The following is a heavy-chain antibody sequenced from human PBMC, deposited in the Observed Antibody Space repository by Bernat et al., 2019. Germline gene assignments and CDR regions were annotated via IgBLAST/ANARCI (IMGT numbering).Heavy chain of an antibody. V-gene: IGHV1-18*01. CDR1: GYTFTSYG. CDR3: ARIFGVCGGSCLEGDFDY. CDR2: ISAYNGNT. D-gene: IGHD2-15*01. Sequence: QVQLVQSGAEAKKPGASVKVSCKASGYTFTSYGISWVRQAPGQGLEWMGWISAYNGNTNYAQKLQGRVTMTTDTSTSTAYMELRSLRSDDTAVYYCARIFGVCGGSCLEGDFDYWGQGTLVTVSS. J-gene: IGHJ4*02.